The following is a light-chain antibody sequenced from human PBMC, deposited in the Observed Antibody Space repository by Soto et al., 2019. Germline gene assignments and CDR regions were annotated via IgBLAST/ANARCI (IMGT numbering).Light chain of an antibody. J-gene: IGKJ5*01. CDR2: EAS. CDR1: QSVSTY. Sequence: EIVLTQSPATLSLSLGERATLSCKASQSVSTYVGWYQQKPGQAPRLLISEASDRATGIPARFSGSGSGTDFTLTISSLXXXXXXXXXXXXXGXFGQGTRLEIK. V-gene: IGKV3-11*01. CDR3: XXXGX.